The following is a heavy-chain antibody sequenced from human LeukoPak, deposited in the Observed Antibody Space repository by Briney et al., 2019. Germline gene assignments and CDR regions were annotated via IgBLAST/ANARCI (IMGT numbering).Heavy chain of an antibody. D-gene: IGHD3-3*01. CDR2: INSDGSST. Sequence: GGSLRLSCAASGFTFSIYRMHWVRQAPGKGLVWVSRINSDGSSTSYADSVKGRFTISRDNAKNTLHLQMNSLRAEDTAVYYCARDEDWSGYYGAFDIWGQGTMVTVSS. J-gene: IGHJ3*02. CDR1: GFTFSIYR. CDR3: ARDEDWSGYYGAFDI. V-gene: IGHV3-74*01.